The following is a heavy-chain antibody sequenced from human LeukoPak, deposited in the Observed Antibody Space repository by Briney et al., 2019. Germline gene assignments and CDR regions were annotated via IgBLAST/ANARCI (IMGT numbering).Heavy chain of an antibody. CDR1: GLTFSTYS. Sequence: GASLRLSCVASGLTFSTYSMTWVRQAPGKGLEWPSSISSGGTFTYYADSVKGRFTISRDNSKSTLYLQMNSLRAEDTAVYYCAKCSPSCFNGLDVWGQGTTVTVSS. V-gene: IGHV3-23*01. CDR3: AKCSPSCFNGLDV. D-gene: IGHD3-10*02. J-gene: IGHJ6*02. CDR2: ISSGGTFT.